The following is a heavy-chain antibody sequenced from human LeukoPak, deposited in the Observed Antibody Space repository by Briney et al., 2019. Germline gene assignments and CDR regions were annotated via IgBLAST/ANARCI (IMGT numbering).Heavy chain of an antibody. CDR1: GGSISSYY. CDR3: ARGGYCSSTSCSWFDP. D-gene: IGHD2-2*01. V-gene: IGHV4-59*01. CDR2: IYYSGST. Sequence: PSETLSLTCTVSGGSISSYYWSWIRQPPGKGLEWIGYIYYSGSTNCNPSLKSRVTISVDTSKNQFSLKLSSVTAADTAVYYCARGGYCSSTSCSWFDPWGQGTLVTVSS. J-gene: IGHJ5*02.